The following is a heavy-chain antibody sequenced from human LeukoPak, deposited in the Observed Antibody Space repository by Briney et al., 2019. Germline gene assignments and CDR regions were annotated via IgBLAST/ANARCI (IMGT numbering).Heavy chain of an antibody. CDR3: ATDGAGFDT. V-gene: IGHV3-11*01. J-gene: IGHJ5*02. Sequence: GGSLRLSSAASGFTFNDYYMSWIRRAPGKGLEWLSYINIGGTNTHYADSVKGRFTISRDNAKKSLYLEMNNLRAEDTAVYYCATDGAGFDTWGQGVLVTVSS. CDR1: GFTFNDYY. CDR2: INIGGTNT.